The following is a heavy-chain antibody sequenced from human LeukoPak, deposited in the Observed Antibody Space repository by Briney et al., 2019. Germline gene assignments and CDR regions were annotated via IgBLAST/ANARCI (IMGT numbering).Heavy chain of an antibody. V-gene: IGHV4-59*01. Sequence: PSETLSLTCTVSVGSISSYYWSWIRQPPGKGLEWIGYIYYSGSTNYNPSLKSRVTISVDTSKNQLSLKLSSVTAAETAVYYCARYYCSSTSCYLDYWGQGTLVTVSS. J-gene: IGHJ4*02. CDR2: IYYSGST. CDR3: ARYYCSSTSCYLDY. CDR1: VGSISSYY. D-gene: IGHD2-2*01.